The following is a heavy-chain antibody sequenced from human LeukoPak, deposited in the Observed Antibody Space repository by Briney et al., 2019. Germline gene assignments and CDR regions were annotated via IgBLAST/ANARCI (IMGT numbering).Heavy chain of an antibody. V-gene: IGHV3-7*03. J-gene: IGHJ5*02. CDR2: IKQDGSEK. D-gene: IGHD3-10*01. CDR1: GFTFSSYW. CDR3: ARVTMVRGVYNWFDP. Sequence: GGSLRLSCAASGFTFSSYWMSWVRQAPGTGLEWVANIKQDGSEKYYVDSVKGRFTISRDNAKNSLYLQMNSLRAEDTAVYYCARVTMVRGVYNWFDPWGQGTLVTVSS.